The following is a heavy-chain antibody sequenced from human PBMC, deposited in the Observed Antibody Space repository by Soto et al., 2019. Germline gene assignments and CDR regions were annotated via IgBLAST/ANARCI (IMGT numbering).Heavy chain of an antibody. CDR2: TYYRSKWYN. D-gene: IGHD3-10*01. CDR1: GDSVSSNSAA. V-gene: IGHV6-1*01. J-gene: IGHJ6*02. CDR3: ARVWFGEIGVYYYYGMDG. Sequence: QTLSLTCAISGDSVSSNSAAWDWIRQSPSRGLEWLGRTYYRSKWYNDYAVSVKSRITINPDTSKNQFSLQLNSVTPEDTAVYYCARVWFGEIGVYYYYGMDGRGQGTTVTVSS.